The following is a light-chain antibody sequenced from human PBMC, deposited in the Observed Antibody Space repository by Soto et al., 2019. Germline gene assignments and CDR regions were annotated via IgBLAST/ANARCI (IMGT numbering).Light chain of an antibody. J-gene: IGKJ1*01. CDR3: QQYGSSPRT. V-gene: IGKV3-20*01. CDR1: QSVTSNF. Sequence: EIVLSQSPGTLSLSPGERATLSCRASQSVTSNFLAWYQQKPGQPPRLLIYGASWRATGIPDRFSGSGSGTDFTLTVSRLEPEDFAAYYCQQYGSSPRTFGQGTKVEIK. CDR2: GAS.